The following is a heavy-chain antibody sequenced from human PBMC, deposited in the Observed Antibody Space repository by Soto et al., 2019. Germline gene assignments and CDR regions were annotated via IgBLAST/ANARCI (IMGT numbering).Heavy chain of an antibody. V-gene: IGHV3-74*01. Sequence: EVQRVESGGGLVQPGGSLRLSCAGSGFTFSNYWIHWVRLVPGRGLVWISHITKDGNSLSYAESVKGRFTISRDNAKNTVYLQMNGLRAEDTAVYYCARGGVGSFDYWGQGSLVTVSS. CDR3: ARGGVGSFDY. D-gene: IGHD2-2*03. CDR2: ITKDGNSL. CDR1: GFTFSNYW. J-gene: IGHJ4*02.